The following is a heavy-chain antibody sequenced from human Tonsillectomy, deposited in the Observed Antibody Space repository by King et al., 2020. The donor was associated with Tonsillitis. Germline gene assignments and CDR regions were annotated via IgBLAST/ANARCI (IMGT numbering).Heavy chain of an antibody. V-gene: IGHV5-51*01. D-gene: IGHD2-21*02. CDR1: GYSFTGYW. Sequence: VQLVESGAEVKKPGESLNIFFKGCGYSFTGYWIGWVRQMPGKGLEWMGIIYPGDSVIRYSPSFQGQVTNSADKSISTAYLQWSSLKASDTAMYYCARRVVVAANDAFDIWGQGTMVSVSS. J-gene: IGHJ3*02. CDR3: ARRVVVAANDAFDI. CDR2: IYPGDSVI.